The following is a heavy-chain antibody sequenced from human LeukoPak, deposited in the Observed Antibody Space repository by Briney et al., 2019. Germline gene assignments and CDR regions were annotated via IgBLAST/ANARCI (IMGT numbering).Heavy chain of an antibody. CDR3: ACNVTRYSAYDREEDAFDI. V-gene: IGHV4-39*07. D-gene: IGHD5-12*01. J-gene: IGHJ3*02. CDR1: GASVITDDYY. Sequence: SETLSLTCIVSGASVITDDYYWGWVRQPPGKGLEWLGSTYRIPPLKSRVTISVDTSTNQFFLRLTSVTAADTAVYYCACNVTRYSAYDREEDAFDIWGQGTMVTVSS. CDR2: T.